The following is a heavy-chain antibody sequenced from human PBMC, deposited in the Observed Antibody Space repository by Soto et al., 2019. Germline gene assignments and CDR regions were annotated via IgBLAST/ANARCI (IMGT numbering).Heavy chain of an antibody. CDR3: ARHTGYCTSTICRWDYGMDV. J-gene: IGHJ6*02. Sequence: GESLKISCKGSGYSFTNYWIGWVRQMPGKGLEGMGIIYPGDSDTKYSPSFQGQGTISADKSISTAYLQWSSLKASDTAMYDCARHTGYCTSTICRWDYGMDVWGQGTTVTVSS. D-gene: IGHD2-2*03. V-gene: IGHV5-51*01. CDR1: GYSFTNYW. CDR2: IYPGDSDT.